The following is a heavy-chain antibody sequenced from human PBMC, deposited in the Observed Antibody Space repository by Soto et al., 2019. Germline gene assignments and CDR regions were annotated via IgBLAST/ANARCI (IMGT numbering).Heavy chain of an antibody. Sequence: SETLSLTCDVSGGSISIGTDYWGWIRQPPGKGLEWIGNIHYSGSTNYNPSLKSRLSISVDTSKNQFSLKLSSVTAADTAMYYCARHVNPWAQGAFDIWGQGTMVTVSS. J-gene: IGHJ3*02. CDR1: GGSISIGTDY. CDR3: ARHVNPWAQGAFDI. D-gene: IGHD7-27*01. CDR2: IHYSGST. V-gene: IGHV4-39*01.